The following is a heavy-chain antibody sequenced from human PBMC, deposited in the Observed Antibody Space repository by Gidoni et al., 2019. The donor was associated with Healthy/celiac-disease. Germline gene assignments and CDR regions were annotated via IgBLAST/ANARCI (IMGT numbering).Heavy chain of an antibody. Sequence: QVQLVASGGGLVQPGRSLRLSCAASGFTFSSFARHWVRQAPGKGLEWVAVISDDGSNKYYADSVKGRFTISRDNAKNTLYLQMNSLRAEDTAVYYCARAHGPGSYYRPSGYFDYWGQGTLVTVSS. CDR1: GFTFSSFA. CDR3: ARAHGPGSYYRPSGYFDY. J-gene: IGHJ4*02. V-gene: IGHV3-30-3*01. D-gene: IGHD3-10*01. CDR2: ISDDGSNK.